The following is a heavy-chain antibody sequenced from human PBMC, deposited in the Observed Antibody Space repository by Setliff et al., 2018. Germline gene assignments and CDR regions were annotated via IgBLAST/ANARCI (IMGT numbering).Heavy chain of an antibody. CDR1: GFTFGDYA. Sequence: GGSLRLSCTSSGFTFGDYAITWVRQAPGKGLEWVGFIRGKPSSGTTEYAASVKGRFTISRDDSKSIAYLQMSSLKTEDTALYYCTPWTGTSRLHYWGQGTLVTVSS. CDR2: IRGKPSSGTT. D-gene: IGHD1-7*01. J-gene: IGHJ4*02. CDR3: TPWTGTSRLHY. V-gene: IGHV3-49*04.